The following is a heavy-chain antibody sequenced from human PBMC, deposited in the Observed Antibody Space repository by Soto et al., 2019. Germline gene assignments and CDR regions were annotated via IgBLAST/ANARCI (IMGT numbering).Heavy chain of an antibody. Sequence: QVQLVQSGAEVKKPGASVKVSCKASGYTFTGYYMHWVRQAPGQGLEWMGWINPNSGGTNYAQKFQGWVTMTRDPSISPAYMELSRLRSDDTAVYYCARVGVYGGHYFDSWGQGTLVTVSS. D-gene: IGHD2-8*01. CDR3: ARVGVYGGHYFDS. CDR1: GYTFTGYY. CDR2: INPNSGGT. V-gene: IGHV1-2*04. J-gene: IGHJ4*02.